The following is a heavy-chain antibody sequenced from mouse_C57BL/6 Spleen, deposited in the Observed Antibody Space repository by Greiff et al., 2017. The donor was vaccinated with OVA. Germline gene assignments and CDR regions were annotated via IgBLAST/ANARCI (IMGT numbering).Heavy chain of an antibody. CDR2: IYPGDGDT. Sequence: VKLQESGAELVKPGASVKISCKASGYAFSSYWMNWVKQRPGKGLEWIGQIYPGDGDTNYNGKFKGKATLTADKSSSTAYMQLSSLTSEDSAVYFCARHYYGSSYWYFDVWGTGTTVTVSS. CDR3: ARHYYGSSYWYFDV. V-gene: IGHV1-80*01. J-gene: IGHJ1*03. CDR1: GYAFSSYW. D-gene: IGHD1-1*01.